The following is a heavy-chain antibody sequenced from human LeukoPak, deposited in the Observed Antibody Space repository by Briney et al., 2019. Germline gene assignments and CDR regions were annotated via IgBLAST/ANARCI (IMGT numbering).Heavy chain of an antibody. Sequence: GGSLRLSCAASGFTFSSYDMHWVRQAPGKGLEWVSAISGSGGSTYYADSVKGRFTISRDNSKNTLYLQMNSLRAEDTAVYYCAKMLAVAGTSGWFDPWGQGTLVTVSS. J-gene: IGHJ5*02. CDR1: GFTFSSYD. V-gene: IGHV3-23*01. CDR3: AKMLAVAGTSGWFDP. CDR2: ISGSGGST. D-gene: IGHD6-19*01.